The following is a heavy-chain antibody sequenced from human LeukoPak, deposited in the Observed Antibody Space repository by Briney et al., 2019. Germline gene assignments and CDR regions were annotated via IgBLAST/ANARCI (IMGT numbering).Heavy chain of an antibody. CDR2: INPKSGGT. CDR3: AKVSKLGCSGGTCYSAFDY. J-gene: IGHJ4*02. CDR1: GYTFTDYY. Sequence: ASVKVSCKASGYTFTDYYIHWMWQASGQGLEWMGWINPKSGGTDYAQEFQGRVTMTKDTSISTVYMELRGLGPEDTALYYCAKVSKLGCSGGTCYSAFDYWGQGTLVTVSS. D-gene: IGHD2-15*01. V-gene: IGHV1-2*02.